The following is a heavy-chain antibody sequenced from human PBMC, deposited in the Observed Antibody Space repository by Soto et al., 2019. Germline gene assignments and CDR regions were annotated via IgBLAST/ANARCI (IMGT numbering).Heavy chain of an antibody. Sequence: ASVKVSCKASGYTFTSYGFSWVRQAPGQGLEWMGWISAYNGNTKYSQKFQGRVTITRDTSASTAYMELSSLRSEDTAVYYCARSPVIAVADYWGQGTLVTVSS. D-gene: IGHD6-19*01. J-gene: IGHJ4*02. CDR2: ISAYNGNT. CDR1: GYTFTSYG. V-gene: IGHV1-18*01. CDR3: ARSPVIAVADY.